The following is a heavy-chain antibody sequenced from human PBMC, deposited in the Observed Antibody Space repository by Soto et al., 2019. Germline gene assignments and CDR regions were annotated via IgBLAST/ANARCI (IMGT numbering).Heavy chain of an antibody. J-gene: IGHJ4*02. CDR3: XRGPYSYGSLYYLDF. Sequence: QVQLVQSGAEVKKPGASVKVSCKASGYTFTYYYVHWVRQAPGQGLEWMGIINPHSGSTTYAQKFQGIVTMTRDTSTSTVYMELTSLTSEDTAIYXXXRGPYSYGSLYYLDFWGQGSLVTVSS. D-gene: IGHD3-10*01. CDR2: INPHSGST. CDR1: GYTFTYYY. V-gene: IGHV1-46*01.